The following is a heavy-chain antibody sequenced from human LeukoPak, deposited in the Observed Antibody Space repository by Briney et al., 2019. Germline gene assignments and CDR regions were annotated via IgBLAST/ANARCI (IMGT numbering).Heavy chain of an antibody. D-gene: IGHD6-19*01. CDR2: IYHSGST. CDR1: GYSISSGYY. V-gene: IGHV4-38-2*02. CDR3: ARAGAVAGTLRWFDP. J-gene: IGHJ5*02. Sequence: SETLSLTCTVSGYSISSGYYWGWIRQPPGEGLGGIGSIYHSGSTYYNSLLRSRVTSTVDTSKNQFSLKLRSVTAADTAVYYCARAGAVAGTLRWFDPWGQGTLVTVSS.